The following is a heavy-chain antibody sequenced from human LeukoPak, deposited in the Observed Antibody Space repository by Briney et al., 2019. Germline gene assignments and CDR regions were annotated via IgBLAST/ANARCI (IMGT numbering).Heavy chain of an antibody. CDR1: GGSVTSSDYY. J-gene: IGHJ4*02. CDR3: VSGYCGGGSCYPY. Sequence: PSETLSLTCTVSGGSVTSSDYYWSWIRQPPGKGLEWIGYMYYSGSTFSNPSLKSRLTISVDTSKNQFSLKLSSVTAADTAVYYCVSGYCGGGSCYPYWGQGTLVTVSS. V-gene: IGHV4-30-4*01. CDR2: MYYSGST. D-gene: IGHD2-15*01.